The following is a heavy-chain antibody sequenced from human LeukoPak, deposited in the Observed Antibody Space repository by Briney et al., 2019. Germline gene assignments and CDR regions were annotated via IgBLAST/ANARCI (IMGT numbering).Heavy chain of an antibody. J-gene: IGHJ5*02. CDR1: SGSISSGDYY. V-gene: IGHV4-30-4*08. Sequence: SETLSLTCTVSSGSISSGDYYWSWIRQPPGKGLEWIGCIYYSGSTYYNPSLKSRVTISVDTSKNQFSLKLSSVTAADTAVYHCAREKTTVIRNWFDPWGQGTLVTVSS. D-gene: IGHD4-17*01. CDR3: AREKTTVIRNWFDP. CDR2: IYYSGST.